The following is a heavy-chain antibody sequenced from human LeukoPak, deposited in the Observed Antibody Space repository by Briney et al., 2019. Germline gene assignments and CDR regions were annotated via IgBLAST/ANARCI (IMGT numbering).Heavy chain of an antibody. CDR3: ARERYDFWSGYSYYFDY. CDR2: IYSGGST. V-gene: IGHV3-53*01. J-gene: IGHJ4*02. Sequence: PGGSLRLSCAASGFTVSSNYMSWVRQAPGKGLEWVSVIYSGGSTYYADSVKGRFTISRDNSKNTLYLQMNSLRAEDTAVYYCARERYDFWSGYSYYFDYWGQGTLVTVSS. D-gene: IGHD3-3*01. CDR1: GFTVSSNY.